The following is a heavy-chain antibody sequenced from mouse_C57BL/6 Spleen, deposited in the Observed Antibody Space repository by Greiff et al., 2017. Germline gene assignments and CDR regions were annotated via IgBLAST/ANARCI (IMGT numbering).Heavy chain of an antibody. CDR3: TNYDYDAGYYFDY. D-gene: IGHD2-4*01. V-gene: IGHV1-15*01. CDR1: GYTFTDYE. Sequence: VKLQESGAELVRPGASVTLSCKASGYTFTDYEMHWVKQTPVHGLEWIGAIDPETGGTAYNQKFKGKAILTADKSSSTAYMELRSLTSEDSAVYYCTNYDYDAGYYFDYWGQGTTLTVSS. CDR2: IDPETGGT. J-gene: IGHJ2*01.